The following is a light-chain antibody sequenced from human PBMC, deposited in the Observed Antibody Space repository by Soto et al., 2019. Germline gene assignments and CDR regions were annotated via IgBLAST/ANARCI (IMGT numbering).Light chain of an antibody. V-gene: IGKV1-9*01. CDR3: QQLNSYPIT. CDR2: STS. CDR1: QGLSSY. Sequence: DIQLTQSPSFLSASVGDRVTITCRASQGLSSYLAWYQQKPGMAPKLLIYSTSTLQSGVPARFSGSASGTEFTLPISSLQPEDFATYYCQQLNSYPITFGRGTKVEI. J-gene: IGKJ3*01.